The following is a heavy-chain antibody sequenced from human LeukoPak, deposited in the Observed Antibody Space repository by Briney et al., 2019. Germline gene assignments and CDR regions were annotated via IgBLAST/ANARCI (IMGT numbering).Heavy chain of an antibody. CDR1: GGTFSSYA. J-gene: IGHJ3*02. Sequence: ASVKVSCKASGGTFSSYAISWVRQAPGQGLEWMGGIIPILGTANYAQKFQGRVTITADKSTSTAYMELSSLRSADTAVYYCARDYTSSWLVGAFNIWGQGTMVTVSS. CDR3: ARDYTSSWLVGAFNI. CDR2: IIPILGTA. D-gene: IGHD6-13*01. V-gene: IGHV1-69*06.